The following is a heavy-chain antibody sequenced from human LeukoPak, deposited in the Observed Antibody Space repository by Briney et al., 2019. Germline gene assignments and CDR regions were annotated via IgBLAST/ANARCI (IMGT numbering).Heavy chain of an antibody. D-gene: IGHD6-13*01. J-gene: IGHJ5*02. CDR1: GGSFSGYY. CDR3: ARGGIAAAGKKVRWFDP. V-gene: IGHV4-34*01. Sequence: SETLSLTCAVYGGSFSGYYWSWIRQPPGKGPEWIGEINHSGSTNYNPSLKSRVTISVDTSKNQFSLKLSSVTAADTAVYYCARGGIAAAGKKVRWFDPWGQGTLVTVSS. CDR2: INHSGST.